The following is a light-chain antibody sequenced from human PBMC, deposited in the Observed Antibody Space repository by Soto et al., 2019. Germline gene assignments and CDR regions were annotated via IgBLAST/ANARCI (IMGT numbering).Light chain of an antibody. V-gene: IGLV6-57*01. J-gene: IGLJ6*01. Sequence: NFMLTQPHSVSESPGKTVTISCTRSSGSIASNYVQWYQQRPGSSPTTVIYEDNQRPSGVPDRFSGSIDSSSNSASLTISGLKAEDEADYFWQVYDSSNRVFGSGTQLTVL. CDR1: SGSIASNY. CDR3: QVYDSSNRV. CDR2: EDN.